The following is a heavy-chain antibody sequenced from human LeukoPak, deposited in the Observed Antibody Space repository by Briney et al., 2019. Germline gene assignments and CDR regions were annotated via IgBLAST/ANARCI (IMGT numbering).Heavy chain of an antibody. CDR3: ASLPEGSYYDFWSGYLTSPAFDI. J-gene: IGHJ3*02. CDR1: GFTFSSYS. Sequence: GGSLTLSCAASGFTFSSYSMNWVRQAPGQGLEWVSSISGSSSYIYYADSVKGRFTISRDNAKNSLYLQMNSLRAEDTAVYYCASLPEGSYYDFWSGYLTSPAFDIEGQGTMVTVSS. D-gene: IGHD3-3*01. CDR2: ISGSSSYI. V-gene: IGHV3-21*01.